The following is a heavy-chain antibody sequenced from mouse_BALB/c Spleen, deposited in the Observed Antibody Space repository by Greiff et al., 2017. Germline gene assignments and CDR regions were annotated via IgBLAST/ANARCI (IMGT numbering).Heavy chain of an antibody. D-gene: IGHD2-1*01. Sequence: VQLQQSGPGLVQPSQSLSITCTVSGFSLTSYGVHWVRQSPGKGLEWLGVIWSGGSTDYNAAFISRLSISKDNSKSQVFFKMNSLQANDTAIYYCARRGNYLAWFAYWGQGTLVTVSA. J-gene: IGHJ3*01. CDR3: ARRGNYLAWFAY. CDR1: GFSLTSYG. V-gene: IGHV2-2*02. CDR2: IWSGGST.